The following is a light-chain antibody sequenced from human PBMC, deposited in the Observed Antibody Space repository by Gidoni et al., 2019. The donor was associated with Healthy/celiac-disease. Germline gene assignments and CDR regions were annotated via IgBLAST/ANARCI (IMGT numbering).Light chain of an antibody. CDR1: QSVGSY. V-gene: IGKV3-11*01. CDR2: DES. J-gene: IGKJ5*01. Sequence: EIVFTQSTATLSLSPRERATLSCRASQSVGSYLAWYQQKPGQAPRLLIDDESNRATGIPARFRGSGCGTDFALTISSRGPEDYAVYYCQRRSNWLGITFGQGTRLEIK. CDR3: QRRSNWLGIT.